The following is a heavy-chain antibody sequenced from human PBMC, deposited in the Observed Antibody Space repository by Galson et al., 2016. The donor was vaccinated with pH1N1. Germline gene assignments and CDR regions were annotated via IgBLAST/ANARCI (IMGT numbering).Heavy chain of an antibody. CDR3: ATRGYRILEAVDH. V-gene: IGHV1-69*10. CDR2: IIPIIGIT. CDR1: GGTFSTYA. D-gene: IGHD2-15*01. Sequence: SVKVSCKASGGTFSTYAISWVRQDSGQGLEWMGEIIPIIGITNYAQRFQGRVTLTADTSTDTAYMELSSLRSEDTAVYFCATRGYRILEAVDHWGQGTLVIVSS. J-gene: IGHJ4*02.